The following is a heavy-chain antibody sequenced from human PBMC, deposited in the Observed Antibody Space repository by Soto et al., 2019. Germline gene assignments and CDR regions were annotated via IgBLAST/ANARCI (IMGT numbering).Heavy chain of an antibody. Sequence: QVQLVQSGAEVKKPGSSVKVSCKASGGTFSSYAISWVRQAPGQGLEWMGGIIPIFGTANYAQKFQGRVTITEDKSTSTAYMELSSLRSEDTAVYYCARGGGYYCSGGSCYSSAAFDIWGQGTMVTVSS. V-gene: IGHV1-69*06. CDR2: IIPIFGTA. CDR1: GGTFSSYA. J-gene: IGHJ3*02. D-gene: IGHD2-15*01. CDR3: ARGGGYYCSGGSCYSSAAFDI.